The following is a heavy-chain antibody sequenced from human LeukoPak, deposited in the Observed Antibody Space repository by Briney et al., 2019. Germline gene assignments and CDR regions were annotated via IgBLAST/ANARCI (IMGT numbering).Heavy chain of an antibody. Sequence: PGGSLRLSCAASGFTFSSYSMNWVRQAPGKGLEWVSYISSSSSTIYYADSVKGRFTISRDNAKNSLYLQMNSLRAEDTAVYYCARADVKGFDPWGQGTLVTVSS. D-gene: IGHD3-16*01. CDR3: ARADVKGFDP. V-gene: IGHV3-48*01. J-gene: IGHJ5*02. CDR2: ISSSSSTI. CDR1: GFTFSSYS.